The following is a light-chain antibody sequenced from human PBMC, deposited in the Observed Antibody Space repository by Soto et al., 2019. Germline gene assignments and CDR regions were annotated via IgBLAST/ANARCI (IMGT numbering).Light chain of an antibody. J-gene: IGKJ4*01. CDR3: QQYGSTPLT. Sequence: PGERATLSCRASQSVRNNYLVWYQQRPGQPPRFLMYDVSTRAAGIPDRFSGSGSGTDFTLTISRLDPEDFAVYYCQQYGSTPLTFGGGTKVDIK. V-gene: IGKV3-20*01. CDR2: DVS. CDR1: QSVRNNY.